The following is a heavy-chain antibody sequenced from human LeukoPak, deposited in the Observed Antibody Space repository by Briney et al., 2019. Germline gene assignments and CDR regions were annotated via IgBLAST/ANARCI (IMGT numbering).Heavy chain of an antibody. CDR2: ISYDGSNK. CDR1: GFTFSSYA. V-gene: IGHV3-30-3*01. J-gene: IGHJ6*02. Sequence: PGGSLRLSCAASGFTFSSYAMHWVRQAPGKGLEWVAVISYDGSNKYYADSVKGRFTISRDNAKNSLYLQMNSLRAEDTSVYYCARGSYNYGLDVWGQGTAVTVSS. CDR3: ARGSYNYGLDV.